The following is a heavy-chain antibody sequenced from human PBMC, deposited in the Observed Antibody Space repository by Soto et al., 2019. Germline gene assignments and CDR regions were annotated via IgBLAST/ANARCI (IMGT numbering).Heavy chain of an antibody. CDR3: VSTRRDGYNNYYYYGMDV. Sequence: GGSLRLSCAATGFNLSSYSINWVRQGPGKGLVWVSFISSSSSYIYYADSVKGRFTISSDNAKNSLYLQMNSLRAEDTAVYYFVSTRRDGYNNYYYYGMDVWGQGTTVTVSS. V-gene: IGHV3-21*01. CDR1: GFNLSSYS. D-gene: IGHD5-12*01. J-gene: IGHJ6*02. CDR2: ISSSSSYI.